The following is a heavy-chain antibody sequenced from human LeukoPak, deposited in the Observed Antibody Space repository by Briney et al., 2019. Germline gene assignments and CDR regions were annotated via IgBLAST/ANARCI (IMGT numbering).Heavy chain of an antibody. CDR3: AREGDVLRFLEWLSYGPYYFDY. D-gene: IGHD3-3*01. J-gene: IGHJ4*02. Sequence: GGSLRLSCAASGFTFSSYWMSWVRQAPGKGLEWVANIKQDGSEKYYVDSVKGRFTISRDNAKNSLYLQMNSLRAEDTAAYYCAREGDVLRFLEWLSYGPYYFDYWGQGTLVTVSS. V-gene: IGHV3-7*01. CDR1: GFTFSSYW. CDR2: IKQDGSEK.